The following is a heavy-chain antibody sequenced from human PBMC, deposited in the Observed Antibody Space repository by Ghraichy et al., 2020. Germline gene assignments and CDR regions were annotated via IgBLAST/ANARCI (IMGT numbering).Heavy chain of an antibody. V-gene: IGHV3-7*01. CDR2: IKQDGSEK. J-gene: IGHJ4*02. D-gene: IGHD2-15*01. CDR3: ARDGYCSGGSCYNTGY. CDR1: GFTFSSYW. Sequence: GGSLRLSCAASGFTFSSYWMSWVRQAPGKGLEWVANIKQDGSEKYYVDSVKGRFTISRDNAKNSLYLQMNSLRAEDTAVYYCARDGYCSGGSCYNTGYWGQGTLVTVSS.